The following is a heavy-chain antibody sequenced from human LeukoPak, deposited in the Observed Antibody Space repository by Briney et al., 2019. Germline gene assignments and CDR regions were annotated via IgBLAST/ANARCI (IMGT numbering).Heavy chain of an antibody. CDR2: ISGSGGST. Sequence: GGSLRLSCAASGFTFSSYAMSWVRQAPGKGLEWVAAISGSGGSTYYADSVKGRFTISRDNSKNTLYLQMNSLRAEDTAVYYCAIPARGLRFPFDYWGQGTLVTVSS. V-gene: IGHV3-23*01. CDR1: GFTFSSYA. D-gene: IGHD3-16*01. J-gene: IGHJ4*02. CDR3: AIPARGLRFPFDY.